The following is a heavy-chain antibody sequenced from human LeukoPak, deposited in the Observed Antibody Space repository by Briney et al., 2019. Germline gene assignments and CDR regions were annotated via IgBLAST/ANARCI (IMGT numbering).Heavy chain of an antibody. V-gene: IGHV3-30*03. CDR3: ARDRAWNYFDS. CDR1: GFTFNNYG. J-gene: IGHJ4*02. CDR2: ISYDGSKK. Sequence: SGGSLRLSCAASGFTFNNYGIHWVRQAPGKGLEWVAIISYDGSKKYYAESVKGRFTISRDNSDSTLYLQMNSLRTEDTALYYCARDRAWNYFDSWGQGTLVTVSS. D-gene: IGHD1-1*01.